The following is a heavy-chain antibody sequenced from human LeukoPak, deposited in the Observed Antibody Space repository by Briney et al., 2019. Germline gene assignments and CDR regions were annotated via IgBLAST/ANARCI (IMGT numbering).Heavy chain of an antibody. CDR1: KFTFSSYA. Sequence: GGSLRLSCAASKFTFSSYAISWVRQAPGKGLEWVSAISGSGGSTYYADSVKGRFTISRDNSKNTLYLQMNSLRAEDTAVYYCAPQRAKQWLVDYWGQGTLVTVSS. J-gene: IGHJ4*02. CDR3: APQRAKQWLVDY. V-gene: IGHV3-23*01. D-gene: IGHD6-19*01. CDR2: ISGSGGST.